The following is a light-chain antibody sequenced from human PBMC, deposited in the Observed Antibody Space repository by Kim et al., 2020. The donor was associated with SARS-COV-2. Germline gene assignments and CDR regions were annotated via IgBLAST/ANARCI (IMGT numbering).Light chain of an antibody. J-gene: IGKJ1*01. CDR2: APS. Sequence: PGDRDTLSCRASQTINSSVAWYQHKLGQAPRLLIYAPSTRATGLPARFSGSGSGTEFTLSISSLQSEDSAVYYCHQYYDWPQTFGQGTKVDIK. CDR1: QTINSS. CDR3: HQYYDWPQT. V-gene: IGKV3-15*01.